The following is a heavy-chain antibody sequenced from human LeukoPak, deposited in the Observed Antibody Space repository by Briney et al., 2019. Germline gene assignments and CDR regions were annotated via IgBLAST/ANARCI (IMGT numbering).Heavy chain of an antibody. CDR3: ARGRNSSGWYGYYYYYGMDL. CDR1: GGTFSSYA. J-gene: IGHJ6*02. D-gene: IGHD6-19*01. V-gene: IGHV1-69*13. CDR2: IIPIFGTA. Sequence: ASVKVSCKASGGTFSSYAISWVRQAPGQGLEWMGGIIPIFGTANYAQKFQGRVTITADESTSTAYMELSSLRSEDTAVYYCARGRNSSGWYGYYYYYGMDLWGQGTTVTVSS.